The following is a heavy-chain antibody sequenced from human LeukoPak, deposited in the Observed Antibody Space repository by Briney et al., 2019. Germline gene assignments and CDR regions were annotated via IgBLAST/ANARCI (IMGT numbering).Heavy chain of an antibody. V-gene: IGHV3-7*03. Sequence: GGSLRLSCAASGFTFSNYWMSWVRQAPGKGLEWVANIKQDGSEKYYVDSVKGRFTISRDNAKNSLYLQMNSLRVEDTAVYYCARSYDSWSGYFSWGQGTLVTVSS. CDR1: GFTFSNYW. D-gene: IGHD3-3*01. J-gene: IGHJ5*02. CDR2: IKQDGSEK. CDR3: ARSYDSWSGYFS.